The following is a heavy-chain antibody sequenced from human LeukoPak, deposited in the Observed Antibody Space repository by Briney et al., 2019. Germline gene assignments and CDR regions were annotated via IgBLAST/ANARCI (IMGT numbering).Heavy chain of an antibody. CDR1: GLTFSSHW. Sequence: PGGSLRLSCAASGLTFSSHWMHWVRQAPGKGLVWLSRINNDGSSTIYADSMKGRFTFSRDNAENTLFLEMSSLRVEDTAVYYCVRERNNFWSGHHSIFDSWGQGTLVTVSS. CDR3: VRERNNFWSGHHSIFDS. V-gene: IGHV3-74*01. J-gene: IGHJ4*02. CDR2: INNDGSST. D-gene: IGHD3-3*01.